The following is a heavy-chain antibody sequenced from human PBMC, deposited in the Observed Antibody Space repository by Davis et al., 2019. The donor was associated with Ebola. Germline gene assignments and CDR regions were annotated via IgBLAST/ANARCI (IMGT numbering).Heavy chain of an antibody. CDR1: GFTFSSYA. CDR2: ISYDGSNK. J-gene: IGHJ6*02. Sequence: GESLKISCAASGFTFSSYAMHWVRQAPGKGLEWVAVISYDGSNKYYADSVKGRFTISRDNSKNTLYLQMNSLRAEDTAVYYCARPTYSSSWYNGMDVWGQGTTVTVSS. D-gene: IGHD6-13*01. CDR3: ARPTYSSSWYNGMDV. V-gene: IGHV3-30-3*01.